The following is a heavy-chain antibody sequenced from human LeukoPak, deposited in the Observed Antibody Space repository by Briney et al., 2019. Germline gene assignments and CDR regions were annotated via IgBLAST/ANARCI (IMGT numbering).Heavy chain of an antibody. CDR3: ARYCGGDCYGMDV. V-gene: IGHV3-7*01. J-gene: IGHJ6*02. CDR1: GFIFNSYW. CDR2: IKQDGSEK. Sequence: GGSLRLSCAASGFIFNSYWMNWLRQAPGKGLEWVANIKQDGSEKDYVDSVKGRFTISRDNAKNSLYLQMNSLRAEDTAVYYCARYCGGDCYGMDVWGQGTTVTVSS. D-gene: IGHD2-21*01.